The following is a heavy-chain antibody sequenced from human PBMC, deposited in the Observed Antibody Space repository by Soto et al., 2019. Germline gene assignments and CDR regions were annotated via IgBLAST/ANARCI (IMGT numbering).Heavy chain of an antibody. D-gene: IGHD3-3*01. CDR1: GFYFSEYT. CDR3: VRADYDLWSGPLTHSDGMDV. CDR2: ISTSSSNI. V-gene: IGHV3-21*06. J-gene: IGHJ6*02. Sequence: GGSLILSCVASGFYFSEYTVSWVRQAPGKGLDWVSTISTSSSNIFYAASVKGRFTGSRDNAKNTLYLQKDNLRAEDTAVYYCVRADYDLWSGPLTHSDGMDVGGQGTTVTVSS.